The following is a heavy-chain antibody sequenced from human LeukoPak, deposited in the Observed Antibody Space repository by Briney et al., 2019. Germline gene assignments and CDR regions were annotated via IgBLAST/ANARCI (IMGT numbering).Heavy chain of an antibody. CDR2: IELGDSYT. CDR1: GYSFTRYW. J-gene: IGHJ4*02. D-gene: IGHD6-19*01. Sequence: GESLKISCKGSGYSFTRYWISWVRQMPGKGLEWMGRIELGDSYTYYSPSFQGHVTISADKSISTAYLQWSSLKASDTAMYYCARHYSSGSDFDYWGQGTLVTVSS. V-gene: IGHV5-10-1*01. CDR3: ARHYSSGSDFDY.